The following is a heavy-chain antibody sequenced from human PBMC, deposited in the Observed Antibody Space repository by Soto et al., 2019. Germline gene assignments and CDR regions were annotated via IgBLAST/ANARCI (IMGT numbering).Heavy chain of an antibody. V-gene: IGHV3-23*01. CDR1: VFTVSSDA. J-gene: IGHJ4*02. D-gene: IGHD2-15*01. CDR2: ISGSGGST. CDR3: AKDQWYDHDL. Sequence: PGGSLRLSCAASVFTVSSDAMSWVRQAPGKGLEWVSAISGSGGSTYYADSVKGRFTISRDNSKNTLYLQMNSLRAEDTAVYYCAKDQWYDHDLWGQGTLVTVSS.